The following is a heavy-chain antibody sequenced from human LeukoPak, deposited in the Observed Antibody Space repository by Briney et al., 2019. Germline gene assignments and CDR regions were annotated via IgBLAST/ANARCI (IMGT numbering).Heavy chain of an antibody. D-gene: IGHD1-26*01. J-gene: IGHJ5*02. CDR3: ARDVSGSYLRGWFDP. V-gene: IGHV4-34*01. Sequence: PSETLSLTCAVYGGSFSGYYWSWIRQPPGKGLEWIGEINHSGSTNYNPSLKSRVTISVDTSKNHFSLKLRSVTAADTAVYYCARDVSGSYLRGWFDPWGQGTLVTVSS. CDR1: GGSFSGYY. CDR2: INHSGST.